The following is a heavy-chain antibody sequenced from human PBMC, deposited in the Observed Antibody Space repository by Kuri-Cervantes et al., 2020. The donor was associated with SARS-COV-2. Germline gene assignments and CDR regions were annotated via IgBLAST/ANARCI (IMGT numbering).Heavy chain of an antibody. CDR1: GVSISSYY. CDR3: AKDSGELYGDYDSYYGMDV. D-gene: IGHD5-12*01. Sequence: LSLTCTVSGVSISSYYCNWIRQPPGPGLEWDSGICWNYSSIGYADSVKRRFTISRDNAKNSLYLQMNSLRAADTALYYCAKDSGELYGDYDSYYGMDVWGQGTTVTVSS. J-gene: IGHJ6*02. V-gene: IGHV3-9*01. CDR2: ICWNYSSI.